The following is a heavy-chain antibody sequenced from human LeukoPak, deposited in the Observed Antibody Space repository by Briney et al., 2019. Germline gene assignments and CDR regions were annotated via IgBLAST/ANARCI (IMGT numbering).Heavy chain of an antibody. CDR2: INHSGST. J-gene: IGHJ4*02. D-gene: IGHD6-19*01. V-gene: IGHV4-34*01. Sequence: PSETLSLTCAVYGGSFSGYYWSWIRQPPGKGLEWIGEINHSGSTNYNPSLKSRVTISVDTSKNQFSLKLSSVTAADTAVDYCARGGVYSSGWYQLDYWGQGTLVTVSS. CDR1: GGSFSGYY. CDR3: ARGGVYSSGWYQLDY.